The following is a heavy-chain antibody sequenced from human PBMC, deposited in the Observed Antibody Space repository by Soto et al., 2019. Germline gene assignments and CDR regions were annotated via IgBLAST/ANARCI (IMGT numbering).Heavy chain of an antibody. Sequence: QITLEESGPTLVKPTQTLTLTCTFSGFSLSTGGVGVGWVRQPPGKALEWLALIYWDDEKRYRPSLKSRLTITKDTPKNQVVLTMTNIDPVDTATYYCAHRREPWYWFDTWGQGTLVTVSS. J-gene: IGHJ5*02. V-gene: IGHV2-5*02. CDR2: IYWDDEK. D-gene: IGHD5-18*01. CDR3: AHRREPWYWFDT. CDR1: GFSLSTGGVG.